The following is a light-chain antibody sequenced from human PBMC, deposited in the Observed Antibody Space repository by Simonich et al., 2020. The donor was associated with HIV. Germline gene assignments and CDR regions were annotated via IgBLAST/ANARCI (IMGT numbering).Light chain of an antibody. J-gene: IGLJ3*02. V-gene: IGLV8-61*01. CDR3: VLYMGSGIWV. Sequence: QTVVTQETSSSVSPGGTVTLTCALSSGSVSTSYYPTWYHQTPVPPPRTLIYSTNPRSSVVPDRFSGSILGNKAALTITGAQADDESDYYCVLYMGSGIWVFGGGTKLTVL. CDR2: STN. CDR1: SGSVSTSYY.